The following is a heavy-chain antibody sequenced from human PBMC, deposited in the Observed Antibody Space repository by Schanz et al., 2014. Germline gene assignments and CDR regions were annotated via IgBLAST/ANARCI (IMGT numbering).Heavy chain of an antibody. CDR1: GFSFSDYG. D-gene: IGHD1-20*01. CDR3: AKAVRDTITTSDY. Sequence: QVQLVESGGSVVQPGRSLRLSCAGSGFSFSDYGMHWVRQAPGRGLEWVAVISYHGSEKYYADSVKGRFTISRDNSKNTLYLQMNSLRAGDTAVYYCAKAVRDTITTSDYWGQGTLVTVSS. CDR2: ISYHGSEK. J-gene: IGHJ4*02. V-gene: IGHV3-30*18.